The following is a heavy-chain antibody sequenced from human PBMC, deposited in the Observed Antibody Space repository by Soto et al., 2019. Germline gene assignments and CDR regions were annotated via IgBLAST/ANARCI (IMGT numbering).Heavy chain of an antibody. CDR1: GGSISSGGYY. Sequence: QVQLQESGPGLVKPSQTLSLTCTVSGGSISSGGYYWSWIRQHPGKGLEWIGYIYYSGSTYYNPSLKSRVTISVDTSKNQFSLKLSSVTAADTAVYYCARAFGEGVVVPAAILYYYYGMDVWGQGTTVTVSS. V-gene: IGHV4-31*03. J-gene: IGHJ6*02. CDR2: IYYSGST. CDR3: ARAFGEGVVVPAAILYYYYGMDV. D-gene: IGHD2-2*01.